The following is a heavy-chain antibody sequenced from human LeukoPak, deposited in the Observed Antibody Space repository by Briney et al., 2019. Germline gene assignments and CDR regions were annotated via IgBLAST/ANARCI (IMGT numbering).Heavy chain of an antibody. CDR1: GGSISSGNNY. J-gene: IGHJ4*02. D-gene: IGHD4-11*01. CDR3: ARKYNNYVLDS. CDR2: IYHTGST. Sequence: SETLSLTCSVSGGSISSGNNYWGWIRQPPGKGLECIGTIYHTGSTYYNPSLKSRVTISVDTSKNQISLKLSSVTAADTAVYYCARKYNNYVLDSWGQGTLVTVSS. V-gene: IGHV4-39*07.